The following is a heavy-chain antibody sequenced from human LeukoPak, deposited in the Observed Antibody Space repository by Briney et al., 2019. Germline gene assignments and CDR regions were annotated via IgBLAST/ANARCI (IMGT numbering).Heavy chain of an antibody. V-gene: IGHV1-2*02. CDR2: INPNSGGT. CDR3: ARDLMASSGYYYFFGY. CDR1: GYTFTGYY. J-gene: IGHJ4*02. D-gene: IGHD3-22*01. Sequence: ASVKVSCKASGYTFTGYYIHWVRQAPGQGLEWMGWINPNSGGTNYAQKFQGRVTMTRDTSISTAYMELSRLRSDDTAVYYCARDLMASSGYYYFFGYWGQGTLVTVSS.